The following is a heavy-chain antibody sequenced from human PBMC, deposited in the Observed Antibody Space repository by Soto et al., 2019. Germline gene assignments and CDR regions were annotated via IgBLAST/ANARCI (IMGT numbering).Heavy chain of an antibody. Sequence: PGGSLRLSCAASGFTFSSYSMNWVRQAPGKGLEWVSYISSSSSTIYYADSVKGRFTISRDNAKNSLYLQMNSLRDEDTAVYYCAKRMGGQYYDFWSGYSPNYHYSVMDVWAKGTTVPVS. J-gene: IGHJ6*04. D-gene: IGHD3-3*01. V-gene: IGHV3-48*02. CDR3: AKRMGGQYYDFWSGYSPNYHYSVMDV. CDR2: ISSSSSTI. CDR1: GFTFSSYS.